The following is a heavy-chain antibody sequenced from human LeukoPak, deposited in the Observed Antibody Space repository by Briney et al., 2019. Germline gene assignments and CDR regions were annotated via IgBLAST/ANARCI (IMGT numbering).Heavy chain of an antibody. CDR2: ISSSSDTT. D-gene: IGHD3-10*01. V-gene: IGHV3-48*01. CDR3: AREYGDDAFDI. Sequence: GGSLRLSCAASGFTFSSYSMNWVRQAPGEGLEWVSYISSSSDTTYYADSLKGRFTISRDNSKNTLYLQMNSLRAEDTAVYYCAREYGDDAFDIWGQGTMVTVSS. CDR1: GFTFSSYS. J-gene: IGHJ3*02.